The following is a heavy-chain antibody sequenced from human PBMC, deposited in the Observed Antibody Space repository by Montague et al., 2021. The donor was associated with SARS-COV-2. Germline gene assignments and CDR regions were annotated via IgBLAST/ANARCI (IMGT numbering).Heavy chain of an antibody. V-gene: IGHV3-21*01. CDR2: ITYSGDYI. J-gene: IGHJ3*02. CDR3: ARELGRTGAFDI. D-gene: IGHD4-17*01. Sequence: SLRLSCAASGFTFSNFFINWVRQAPGKGLEWVSSITYSGDYIWYADSLKGRFTGSRDNSKNSVYLQMGSLRAEDTAVYYCARELGRTGAFDIWGQGTAVTVSS. CDR1: GFTFSNFF.